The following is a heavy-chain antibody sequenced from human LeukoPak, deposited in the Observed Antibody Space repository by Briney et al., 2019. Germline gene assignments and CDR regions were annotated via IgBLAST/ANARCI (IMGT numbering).Heavy chain of an antibody. CDR1: GGSISSSSYY. V-gene: IGHV4-39*01. CDR3: ARQVYGIAAAGAPGWFDP. CDR2: IYYSGST. J-gene: IGHJ5*02. Sequence: SKTLSLTCTVSGGSISSSSYYWGWIRQPPGKGLEWIGSIYYSGSTYYNPPLESRVTISVDTSKNQFSLKLSSVTAADTAVYYCARQVYGIAAAGAPGWFDPWGQGTLVTVSS. D-gene: IGHD6-13*01.